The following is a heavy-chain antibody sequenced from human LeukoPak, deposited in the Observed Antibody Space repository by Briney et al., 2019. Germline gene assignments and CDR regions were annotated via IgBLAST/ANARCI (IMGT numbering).Heavy chain of an antibody. CDR2: ITGSGRNT. CDR3: AKDLPRSKSFDY. Sequence: GGSLRLSCAASGFTLSSYLMSWVRQAPGKGLGWVSAITGSGRNTYYADSVKGRFTISRDNSKNTLYLQMNSLRAEDTAVYYCAKDLPRSKSFDYWGQGTLVTVSS. J-gene: IGHJ4*02. D-gene: IGHD5/OR15-5a*01. V-gene: IGHV3-23*01. CDR1: GFTLSSYL.